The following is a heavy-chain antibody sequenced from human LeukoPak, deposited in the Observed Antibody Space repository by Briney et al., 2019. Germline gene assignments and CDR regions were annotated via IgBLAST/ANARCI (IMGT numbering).Heavy chain of an antibody. D-gene: IGHD3-3*01. CDR2: ISAYNGNT. CDR3: ARDRYDFWSGYHSRAGWFDP. V-gene: IGHV1-18*01. CDR1: GYPFTSYG. J-gene: IGHJ5*02. Sequence: GASVKFSCKASGYPFTSYGISWVRKAPGQGLEWRGWISAYNGNTNYAQKLQGRVTMTTDTSTSTAYMELRSLRSGDTAVYYCARDRYDFWSGYHSRAGWFDPWGQGTLVTVSS.